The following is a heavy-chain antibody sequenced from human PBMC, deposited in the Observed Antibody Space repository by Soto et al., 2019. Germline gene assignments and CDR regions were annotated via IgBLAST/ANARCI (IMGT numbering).Heavy chain of an antibody. CDR3: ASARCSTACYLIDY. CDR1: GFTFSSYA. D-gene: IGHD2-2*01. V-gene: IGHV3-30-3*01. Sequence: GGSLRLSCAASGFTFSSYAMHWVRQAPGKGLEWVAVISYDGSNKYYEDSVKGRFTISRDNSKNTLYLQMNNLRVDDSSVYHCASARCSTACYLIDYWGLGTLVTVSS. J-gene: IGHJ4*02. CDR2: ISYDGSNK.